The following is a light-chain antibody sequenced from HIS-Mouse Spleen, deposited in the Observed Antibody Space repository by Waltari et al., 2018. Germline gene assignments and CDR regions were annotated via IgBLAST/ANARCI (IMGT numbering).Light chain of an antibody. V-gene: IGLV2-14*01. J-gene: IGLJ1*01. Sequence: QSALTQPASVSGSPGQSITISCTGTSSDVGGYNYVSWYQQHPGKAPKLMIYEVSNRPSGVSNRFSGSKSGSTASLTIAGRQAEDEADYYCSSYTSSSTPYVFGTGTKVTVL. CDR3: SSYTSSSTPYV. CDR1: SSDVGGYNY. CDR2: EVS.